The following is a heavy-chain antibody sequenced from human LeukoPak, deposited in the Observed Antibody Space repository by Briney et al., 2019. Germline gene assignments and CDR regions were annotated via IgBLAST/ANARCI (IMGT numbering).Heavy chain of an antibody. J-gene: IGHJ6*02. V-gene: IGHV4-59*08. CDR2: IYYSGST. D-gene: IGHD6-19*01. Sequence: SETLSLTCTVSGGSISSYYGSWIRQPPGKGLEWIGYIYYSGSTNYNPSLKSRVTISVDTSKNQFSLKLSSVTAADTAVYYCARHGIAVAGTPADSYYYYYGVDVWGQGTTVTVSS. CDR3: ARHGIAVAGTPADSYYYYYGVDV. CDR1: GGSISSYY.